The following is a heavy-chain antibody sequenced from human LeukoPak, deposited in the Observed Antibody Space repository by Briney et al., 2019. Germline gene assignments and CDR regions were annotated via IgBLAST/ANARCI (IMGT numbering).Heavy chain of an antibody. Sequence: SETLSLTRTVSGGSISSSSYYWGWIRQPPGKGLEWIGSIYYSGSTYYNPSLKSRVTISVDTSKNQFSLKLSSVTAADTAVYYCAGYDSSLRSFDYWGQGTLVTVSS. V-gene: IGHV4-39*01. CDR3: AGYDSSLRSFDY. J-gene: IGHJ4*02. CDR1: GGSISSSSYY. D-gene: IGHD3-22*01. CDR2: IYYSGST.